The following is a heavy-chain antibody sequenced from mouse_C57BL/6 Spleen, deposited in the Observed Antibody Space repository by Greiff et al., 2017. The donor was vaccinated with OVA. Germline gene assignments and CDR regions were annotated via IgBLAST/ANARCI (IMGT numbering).Heavy chain of an antibody. CDR3: TRAGSYTVVAGYFDY. D-gene: IGHD1-1*01. CDR2: ISRGGDYI. V-gene: IGHV5-9-1*02. CDR1: GFTFSSYA. Sequence: EVHLVESGEGLVKPGGSLKLSCAASGFTFSSYAMSWVRQTPEKRLEWVAYISRGGDYIYYADTVKGRFTISRDNARNTLYLQMSSLKSEDTAMYYCTRAGSYTVVAGYFDYWGKGTTLTVSS. J-gene: IGHJ2*01.